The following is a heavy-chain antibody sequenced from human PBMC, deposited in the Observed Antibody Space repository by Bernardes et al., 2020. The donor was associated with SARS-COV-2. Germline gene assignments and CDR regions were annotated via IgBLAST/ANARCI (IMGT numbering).Heavy chain of an antibody. CDR1: GFTLSVYN. Sequence: GGSLRLSCAASGFTLSVYNMRWVRQAPGKGLECVASINQDGSHADYVDSVKGRFTISRDNAKNSLYLQMNGLRVEDTALYYCAGGGGYWGQGALVTVSS. J-gene: IGHJ4*02. CDR2: INQDGSHA. D-gene: IGHD2-15*01. V-gene: IGHV3-7*04. CDR3: AGGGGY.